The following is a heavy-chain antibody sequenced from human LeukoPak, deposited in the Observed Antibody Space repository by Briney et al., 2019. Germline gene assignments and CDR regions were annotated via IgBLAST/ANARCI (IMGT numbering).Heavy chain of an antibody. Sequence: GGSLRLSCAASGFTFSSYAMSWVRQAPGKGLEWVSAISGSGGSTYYADSVKGRFTISRDNAKSSLYLQMNSLRAEDTAVYYCARALVISTHFDYWGQGTLVTVSS. V-gene: IGHV3-23*01. D-gene: IGHD2-21*01. J-gene: IGHJ4*02. CDR3: ARALVISTHFDY. CDR2: ISGSGGST. CDR1: GFTFSSYA.